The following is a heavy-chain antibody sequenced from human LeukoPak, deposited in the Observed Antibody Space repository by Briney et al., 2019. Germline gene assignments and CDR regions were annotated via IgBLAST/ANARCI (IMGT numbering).Heavy chain of an antibody. D-gene: IGHD5-24*01. CDR3: ARDLARGVGYSFF. Sequence: GGSLRLSCAASGFTFSSYAMHWVRQAPGKGLEWVAVISYDGSNKYYADSVKGRFTISRDNSKNTLYLQMNSLRAEDTAVYYCARDLARGVGYSFFWGQGPLVTVP. CDR1: GFTFSSYA. J-gene: IGHJ4*02. V-gene: IGHV3-30-3*01. CDR2: ISYDGSNK.